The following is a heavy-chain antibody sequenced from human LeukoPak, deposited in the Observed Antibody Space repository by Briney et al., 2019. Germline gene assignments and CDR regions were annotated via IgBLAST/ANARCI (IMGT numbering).Heavy chain of an antibody. J-gene: IGHJ5*02. Sequence: ASVKVSCKASGYTFTNYDINWVRQATGQGLEWMGWMNPNSGNTGYAQNFQGRVTMTRNTSISTAYMELSSLKSEDTAVYYCARAPSRVGFQWFDPWGQGTLVTVSS. V-gene: IGHV1-8*01. CDR2: MNPNSGNT. CDR3: ARAPSRVGFQWFDP. CDR1: GYTFTNYD. D-gene: IGHD1-26*01.